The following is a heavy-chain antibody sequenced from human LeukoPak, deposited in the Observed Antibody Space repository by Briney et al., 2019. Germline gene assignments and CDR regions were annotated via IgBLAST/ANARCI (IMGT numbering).Heavy chain of an antibody. CDR2: IENSGRT. D-gene: IGHD6-19*01. CDR1: GGSITSDY. V-gene: IGHV4-59*01. CDR3: ARTSSSGLVGGYYFDY. Sequence: SETLSRTCIVSGGSITSDYWSWIRQPPGKGLEWIGYIENSGRTDYNPSLKSRVTISADTSRNQFSLRLSTVTAADTAVYYCARTSSSGLVGGYYFDYWGQGTLVTVSS. J-gene: IGHJ4*02.